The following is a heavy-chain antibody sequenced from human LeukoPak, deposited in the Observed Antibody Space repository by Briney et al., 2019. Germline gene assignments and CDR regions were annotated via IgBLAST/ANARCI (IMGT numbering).Heavy chain of an antibody. Sequence: GGSLRLSCAASGFTFSSYAMSWVRQAPGKGLEWVSAISGSGGSTYYADSVKGRFTISRDNSKNTLYLQVNSLRAEDTAVYYCAKDSSGWYAGHYYGMDVWGQGTTVTVSS. D-gene: IGHD6-19*01. J-gene: IGHJ6*02. V-gene: IGHV3-23*01. CDR1: GFTFSSYA. CDR2: ISGSGGST. CDR3: AKDSSGWYAGHYYGMDV.